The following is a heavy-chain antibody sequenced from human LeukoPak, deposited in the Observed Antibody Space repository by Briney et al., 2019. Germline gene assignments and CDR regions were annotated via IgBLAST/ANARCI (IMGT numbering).Heavy chain of an antibody. Sequence: GGSLRLSCAASGFTFSSYWMSWVRQAPGKGLEWVSAISGSGGSTYYADSVKGRFTISRDNSKNTLYLQMNSLRAEDTAVYYCAKAPYGAGSYYFDYWGQGTLVTVSS. CDR3: AKAPYGAGSYYFDY. J-gene: IGHJ4*02. V-gene: IGHV3-23*01. CDR1: GFTFSSYW. D-gene: IGHD4-17*01. CDR2: ISGSGGST.